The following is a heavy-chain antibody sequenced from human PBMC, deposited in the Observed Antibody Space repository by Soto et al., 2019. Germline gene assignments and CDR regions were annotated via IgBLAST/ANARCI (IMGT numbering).Heavy chain of an antibody. CDR1: GGTFSSYA. V-gene: IGHV1-69*01. Sequence: QGQLVQSGAEVKEPGSSVKVSCKASGGTFSSYAISWVRQAPGQGLEWMGGIIPIFGTANYAQKFQGRVTITADESTSTAYMELSSLRSEDTAVYYCARSTVTVGYYYYGIDVSGQGTTVTVSS. CDR3: ARSTVTVGYYYYGIDV. D-gene: IGHD4-17*01. J-gene: IGHJ6*02. CDR2: IIPIFGTA.